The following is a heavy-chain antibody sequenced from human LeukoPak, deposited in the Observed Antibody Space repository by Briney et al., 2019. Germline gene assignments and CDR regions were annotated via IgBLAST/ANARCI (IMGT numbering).Heavy chain of an antibody. CDR1: GGSIRSYY. D-gene: IGHD3-3*01. J-gene: IGHJ4*02. CDR3: ARSYDTNFDY. CDR2: IYFSGST. Sequence: PSESLSLTRTVSGGSIRSYYWSWIRQPPGKGLEWIGYIYFSGSTSYNPSLKSRVTISVDRSKNQFSLKLSSVAAADTAVYYCARSYDTNFDYWGQGTLVTV. V-gene: IGHV4-59*01.